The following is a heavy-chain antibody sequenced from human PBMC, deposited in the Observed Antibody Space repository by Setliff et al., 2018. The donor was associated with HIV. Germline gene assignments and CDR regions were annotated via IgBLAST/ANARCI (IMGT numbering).Heavy chain of an antibody. V-gene: IGHV4-31*03. CDR2: SYHSGSP. J-gene: IGHJ4*02. D-gene: IGHD7-27*01. Sequence: PSETLSLTCSVFRGSLSSGGYYWSWIRQHPGKGLEWIGYSYHSGSPSYNPSLKSRTTISVDTSKNEFSLKLSSVTAADTAVYYCAKANWGSCADYWGQGTLVTVSS. CDR1: RGSLSSGGYY. CDR3: AKANWGSCADY.